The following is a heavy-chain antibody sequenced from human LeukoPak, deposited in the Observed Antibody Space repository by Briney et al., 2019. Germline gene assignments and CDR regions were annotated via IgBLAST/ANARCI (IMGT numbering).Heavy chain of an antibody. J-gene: IGHJ4*02. D-gene: IGHD3-22*01. Sequence: GRSLGLSCVASGFTFSSYAMHWVRQAPGKGLEWVAVISYDGSNKYYADSVKGRFTISRDNSKNTLYLQMNSLRAEDTAVYYCARDMSMIVVVTAYYFDYWGQGTLVTVSS. CDR1: GFTFSSYA. CDR2: ISYDGSNK. V-gene: IGHV3-30-3*01. CDR3: ARDMSMIVVVTAYYFDY.